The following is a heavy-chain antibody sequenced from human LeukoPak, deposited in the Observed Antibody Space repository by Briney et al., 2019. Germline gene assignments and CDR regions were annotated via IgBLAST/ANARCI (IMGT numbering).Heavy chain of an antibody. Sequence: SETLSLTCTVSGGSISSYYWRWIRQPPGKGLERIGYIYYSGSTNYNPSLKSRVTISVDTSKNQFSLKLSSVTAADTAVYYCARHSAVADDAFDIWGQGTMVTVSS. D-gene: IGHD6-19*01. J-gene: IGHJ3*02. V-gene: IGHV4-59*08. CDR1: GGSISSYY. CDR2: IYYSGST. CDR3: ARHSAVADDAFDI.